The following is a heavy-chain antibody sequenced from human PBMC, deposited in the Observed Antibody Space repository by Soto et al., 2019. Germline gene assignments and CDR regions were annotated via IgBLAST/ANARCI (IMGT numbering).Heavy chain of an antibody. D-gene: IGHD2-8*02. CDR3: ARDPDQLVVAGLPGYYIDV. CDR1: GVTFSSYS. CDR2: ISSSSSYI. J-gene: IGHJ6*03. V-gene: IGHV3-21*01. Sequence: EVQLVESGGGLVKPGGSVRLSCAASGVTFSSYSMNWVRQAPGKGLEWLSSISSSSSYIYYADSVKGRFIITSDNAKTSTYVQMNSVRTAETAVYYRARDPDQLVVAGLPGYYIDVWGTRTPV.